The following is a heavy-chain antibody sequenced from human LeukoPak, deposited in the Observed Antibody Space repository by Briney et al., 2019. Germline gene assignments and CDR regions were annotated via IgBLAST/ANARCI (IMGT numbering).Heavy chain of an antibody. CDR3: AKDLWFGENLDY. Sequence: GGSLRLSCAASGFTFNTAWMSWVRQAPGKGLEWVSAISGSGGSTYYADSVKSRFTISRDNSKNTLYLQMNSLRAEDTAVYYCAKDLWFGENLDYWGQGTLVTVSS. J-gene: IGHJ4*02. V-gene: IGHV3-23*01. CDR1: GFTFNTAW. D-gene: IGHD3-10*01. CDR2: ISGSGGST.